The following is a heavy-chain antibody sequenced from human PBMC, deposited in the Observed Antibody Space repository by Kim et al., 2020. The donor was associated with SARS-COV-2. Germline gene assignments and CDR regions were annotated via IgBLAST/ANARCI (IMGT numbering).Heavy chain of an antibody. CDR1: GGTFSSYA. J-gene: IGHJ5*02. CDR2: IIPIFGTA. V-gene: IGHV1-69*13. CDR3: ASGNYYGSGSFSGDWFDP. D-gene: IGHD3-10*01. Sequence: SVKVSCKASGGTFSSYAISWVRQAPGQGLEWMGGIIPIFGTANYAQKFQGRVTITADESTSTAYMELSSLRSEDTAVYYCASGNYYGSGSFSGDWFDPWGQGTLVTVSS.